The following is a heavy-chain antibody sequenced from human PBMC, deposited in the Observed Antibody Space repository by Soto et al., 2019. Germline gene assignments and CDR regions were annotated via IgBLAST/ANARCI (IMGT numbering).Heavy chain of an antibody. J-gene: IGHJ4*02. V-gene: IGHV1-69*02. CDR2: IFPLTDIP. Sequence: QVQLVQSGTEVKKPGSSVKVSCKASGGTFRNYPINWVRQAPGQGLEWMGSIFPLTDIPDYAQNFQARLTISADKSTSTGYRELSSLTSDDTAMYFCARGPLVVLNYFESWGQGTLVTLSS. CDR1: GGTFRNYP. CDR3: ARGPLVVLNYFES.